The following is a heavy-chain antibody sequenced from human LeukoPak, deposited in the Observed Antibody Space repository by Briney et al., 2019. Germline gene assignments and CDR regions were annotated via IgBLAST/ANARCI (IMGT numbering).Heavy chain of an antibody. CDR1: GFTFSSCA. J-gene: IGHJ4*02. Sequence: GGSLRLSCAASGFTFSSCAMSWVRQAPGKGLEWVAVISYDGSNKYYADSVKGRFTISRDNSKNTLYLQMNSLRAEDTAVYYCARGVYSGYEIDYWGQGTLVTVSS. CDR3: ARGVYSGYEIDY. CDR2: ISYDGSNK. D-gene: IGHD5-12*01. V-gene: IGHV3-30-3*01.